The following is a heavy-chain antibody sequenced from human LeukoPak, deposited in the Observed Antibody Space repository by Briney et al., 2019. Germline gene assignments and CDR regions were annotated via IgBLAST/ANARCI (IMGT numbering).Heavy chain of an antibody. CDR1: GFSFSIYG. Sequence: GTSLRLSCEASGFSFSIYGMHWVRQAPGRGLEWVAAVWYDGSLKYYGDSVKGRFTVSRDNSKNTLLLQMDGLRVEDTAVYYCARDMSSWTTVRGLSNWFGHWGQGTLVTVSS. D-gene: IGHD3-10*01. J-gene: IGHJ5*02. CDR3: ARDMSSWTTVRGLSNWFGH. V-gene: IGHV3-33*01. CDR2: VWYDGSLK.